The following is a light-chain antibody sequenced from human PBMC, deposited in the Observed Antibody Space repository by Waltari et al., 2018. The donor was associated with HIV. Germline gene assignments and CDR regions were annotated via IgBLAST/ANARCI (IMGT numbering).Light chain of an antibody. J-gene: IGKJ1*01. CDR1: HTVDSN. Sequence: EIVLTQSPGTLSLSPGERATLSCRASHTVDSNYLAWYQQKSGQAPRLLIYGASTRVTGIPDRFSGSGSETDFTLTISSLQSEDFAVYYCQQYNNWPPWTFGQGTKVEIK. CDR3: QQYNNWPPWT. CDR2: GAS. V-gene: IGKV3D-15*01.